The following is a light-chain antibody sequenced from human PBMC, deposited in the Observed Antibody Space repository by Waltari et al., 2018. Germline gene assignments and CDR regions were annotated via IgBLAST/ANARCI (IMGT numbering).Light chain of an antibody. Sequence: EIVLTQSPGTLSLYQGERATVSCRASQIVSRALAWYQQKPGQAPRLLLYGASTRATGIPDRFSGSGSGTDFSLTISRLEPDDFAVYYCQHYLRLPVTFGQGTTVEI. CDR1: QIVSRA. J-gene: IGKJ1*01. CDR2: GAS. V-gene: IGKV3-20*01. CDR3: QHYLRLPVT.